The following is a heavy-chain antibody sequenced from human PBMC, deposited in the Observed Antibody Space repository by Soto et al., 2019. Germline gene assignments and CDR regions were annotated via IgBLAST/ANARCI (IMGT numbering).Heavy chain of an antibody. D-gene: IGHD3-10*01. J-gene: IGHJ3*02. CDR1: GYTFTGHY. V-gene: IGHV1-2*02. Sequence: QVQLVQSGAEVKKPGASVKVSCKASGYTFTGHYMHWVRQAPGQGLEWMGWINPNSVGTNYEQKFQGRVTMTRDTAISTAYMELSRLRSDDTAVYYCAREPMVRAAHGFDIWGQGTMVTVSS. CDR3: AREPMVRAAHGFDI. CDR2: INPNSVGT.